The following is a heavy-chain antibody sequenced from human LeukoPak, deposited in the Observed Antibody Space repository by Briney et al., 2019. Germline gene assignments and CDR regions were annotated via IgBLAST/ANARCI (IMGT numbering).Heavy chain of an antibody. CDR1: GGSFSGYY. J-gene: IGHJ4*02. Sequence: TSETLSLTCAVYGGSFSGYYWSWIRQPPGKGLEWIGSIYHSGSTYYNPSLKSRVTISVDTSKNQFSLKLSSVTAADTAVYYCARAAYYYDSSGYLTYYFDYWGQGTLVTVSS. CDR3: ARAAYYYDSSGYLTYYFDY. D-gene: IGHD3-22*01. CDR2: IYHSGST. V-gene: IGHV4-34*01.